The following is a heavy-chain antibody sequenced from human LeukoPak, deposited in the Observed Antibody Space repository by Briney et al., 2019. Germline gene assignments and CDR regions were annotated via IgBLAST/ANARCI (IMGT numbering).Heavy chain of an antibody. J-gene: IGHJ4*02. CDR2: ITGSGGST. Sequence: PGGSLRLSCTASGFTFSSYGMNWVRQAPGKGLEWVSSITGSGGSTLYADSVKGRFTISRDNSKNTLYLQMNSLRAEDTAVYYCARNLDYWGQGTLVTVSS. CDR1: GFTFSSYG. CDR3: ARNLDY. V-gene: IGHV3-23*01.